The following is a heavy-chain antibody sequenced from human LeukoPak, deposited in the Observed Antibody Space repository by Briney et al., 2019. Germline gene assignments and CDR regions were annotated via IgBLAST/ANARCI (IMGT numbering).Heavy chain of an antibody. D-gene: IGHD6-13*01. J-gene: IGHJ4*02. CDR1: GGSFSGYY. CDR3: ARVGSSWYSSRFDY. CDR2: INHSGST. V-gene: IGHV4-34*01. Sequence: PSETLSLTCAVYGGSFSGYYWSWIRQPPGKGLEWIGEINHSGSTNYNPSLKSRVTISVDTSKNQFSLKLSSVTAADTAVYYCARVGSSWYSSRFDYWGQGTLVTVSS.